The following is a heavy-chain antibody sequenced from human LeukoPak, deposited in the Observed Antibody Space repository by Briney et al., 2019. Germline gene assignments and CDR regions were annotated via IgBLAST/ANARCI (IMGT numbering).Heavy chain of an antibody. V-gene: IGHV3-30-3*01. CDR3: ARDYGDYYFDY. J-gene: IGHJ4*02. CDR1: GFTFSSYA. D-gene: IGHD4-17*01. CDR2: ISYDGCNK. Sequence: PGGSLRLSCAASGFTFSSYAMHWVRQAPGKGLEWVAVISYDGCNKYYADSVKGRFTISRDNSKNTLYLQMNSLRAEDTAVYYCARDYGDYYFDYWGQGTLVTVSS.